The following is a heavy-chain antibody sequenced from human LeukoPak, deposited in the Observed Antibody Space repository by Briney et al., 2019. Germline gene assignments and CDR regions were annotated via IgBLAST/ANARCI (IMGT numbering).Heavy chain of an antibody. CDR3: ARDPYDYVWGSYRRTPSDAFDI. CDR1: GFTFSSYW. J-gene: IGHJ3*02. D-gene: IGHD3-16*02. CDR2: IKQDGSEK. Sequence: GGSLRLSCAASGFTFSSYWMSWVRQAPGKGLEWVANIKQDGSEKYYVDSVKGRFTISRDNAKNSLYLQMNSLRAEDTAVYYCARDPYDYVWGSYRRTPSDAFDIWGQGTMVTVSS. V-gene: IGHV3-7*01.